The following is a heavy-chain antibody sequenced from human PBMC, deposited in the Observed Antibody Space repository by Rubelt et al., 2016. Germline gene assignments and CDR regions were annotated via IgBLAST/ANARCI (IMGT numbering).Heavy chain of an antibody. J-gene: IGHJ4*02. CDR2: ISRDGMRT. Sequence: EVQLVESGGGLVQPGGSLRLSCAASGFTFSNYRMHWVRQVPGKGLVWVSRISRDGMRTGYADSVKGRFTSSRDNAKNTLHLQMNSLRAEDTAVYYFATQQLGVVYWGQGTLVTVSS. D-gene: IGHD5-24*01. V-gene: IGHV3-74*01. CDR3: ATQQLGVVY. CDR1: GFTFSNYR.